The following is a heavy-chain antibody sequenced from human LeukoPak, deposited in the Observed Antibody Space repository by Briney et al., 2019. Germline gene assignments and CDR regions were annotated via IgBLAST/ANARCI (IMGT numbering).Heavy chain of an antibody. V-gene: IGHV3-23*01. CDR1: GFTFSSYS. CDR2: ISGSGGST. Sequence: GGSLRLSCAASGFTFSSYSMNWVRQAPGKGLEWVSAISGSGGSTYYADSVKGRFTISRDNSKNTLYLQMNSLRAEDTAVYYCAKFDSSSWTYYYYGMDVWGQGTTVTVSS. D-gene: IGHD6-13*01. J-gene: IGHJ6*02. CDR3: AKFDSSSWTYYYYGMDV.